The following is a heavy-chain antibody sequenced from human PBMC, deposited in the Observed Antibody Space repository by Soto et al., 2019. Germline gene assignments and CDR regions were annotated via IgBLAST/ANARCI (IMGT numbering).Heavy chain of an antibody. J-gene: IGHJ5*02. Sequence: ASVKVSCKASGYTFTSYDINWVRQATGQGLEWMGWINPNSGGTNYAQKFQGRVTMTRDTSISTAYMELSRLRSDDTAVYYCAREIAAAGNWWFDPWGQGTLVT. D-gene: IGHD6-13*01. CDR3: AREIAAAGNWWFDP. CDR1: GYTFTSYD. V-gene: IGHV1-2*02. CDR2: INPNSGGT.